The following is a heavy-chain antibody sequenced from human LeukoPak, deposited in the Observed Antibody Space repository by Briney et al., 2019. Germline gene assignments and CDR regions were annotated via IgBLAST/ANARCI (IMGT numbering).Heavy chain of an antibody. Sequence: GASVKVSCKASGYPFTSYDVNWVRQATGQGLEGMGWMNPNSGNTGYAQKFQGRVTITRNTSISTAYMELSRLRSADTAVYYCAREGGVTRNYYYYMDVWGKGTTVTVSS. CDR2: MNPNSGNT. CDR3: AREGGVTRNYYYYMDV. D-gene: IGHD3-16*01. V-gene: IGHV1-8*03. J-gene: IGHJ6*03. CDR1: GYPFTSYD.